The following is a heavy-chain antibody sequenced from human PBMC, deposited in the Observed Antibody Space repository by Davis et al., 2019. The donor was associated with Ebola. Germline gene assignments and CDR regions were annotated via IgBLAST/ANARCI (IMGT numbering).Heavy chain of an antibody. J-gene: IGHJ4*02. V-gene: IGHV3-15*07. D-gene: IGHD3-10*01. Sequence: PGGSLRLSCAASGFTFSSYAMHWIRQAPGKGLEWVGRIKSKTDGGTTDYAAPVKGRFTISRDDSKNTLYLQMNSLKTEDTAVYYCTTDPPVLLWFGEFEYYFNYWGQGTLVTVSS. CDR1: GFTFSSYA. CDR2: IKSKTDGGTT. CDR3: TTDPPVLLWFGEFEYYFNY.